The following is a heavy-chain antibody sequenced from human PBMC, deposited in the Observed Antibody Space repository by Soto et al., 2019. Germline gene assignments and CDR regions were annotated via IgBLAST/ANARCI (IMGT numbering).Heavy chain of an antibody. Sequence: GESLKISCKGSGYSFTSYWISWVRQMPGKGLEWMGRIDPSDSYTNYSPSFQGHVTISADKSISTAYLQWSSLKASDTAMYYCARRNYYYDSSGYYYENYGMDVWGQGTTVTVSS. V-gene: IGHV5-10-1*01. D-gene: IGHD3-22*01. CDR2: IDPSDSYT. CDR1: GYSFTSYW. J-gene: IGHJ6*02. CDR3: ARRNYYYDSSGYYYENYGMDV.